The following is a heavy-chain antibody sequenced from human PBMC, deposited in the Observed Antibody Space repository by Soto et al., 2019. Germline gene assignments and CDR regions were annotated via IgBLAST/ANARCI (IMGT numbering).Heavy chain of an antibody. J-gene: IGHJ4*02. V-gene: IGHV3-30*18. CDR2: ISYDGSNK. Sequence: GGSLRLSCAASGFTFSSYGMHWVRQAPGKGLEWVAVISYDGSNKYYADSVKGRFTISRDNSENTLYLQMNSLRAEDTAVYYCAKDGGYSYGDVDYWGQGTLVTVSS. CDR3: AKDGGYSYGDVDY. D-gene: IGHD5-18*01. CDR1: GFTFSSYG.